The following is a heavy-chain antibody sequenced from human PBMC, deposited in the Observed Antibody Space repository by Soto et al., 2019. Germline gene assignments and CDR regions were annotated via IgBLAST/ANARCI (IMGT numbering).Heavy chain of an antibody. CDR3: ARHHLFSYSGYDGGCGRDCDAFDI. CDR1: GGSISSYY. J-gene: IGHJ3*02. CDR2: IYYSGST. D-gene: IGHD5-12*01. Sequence: QVQLQESGPGLVKPSETLSLTCTVSGGSISSYYWSWIRQPPGKGLEWIGYIYYSGSTNYNPSLTSRGTISVDTSKNQFSLKLSSVTAADTAVYYCARHHLFSYSGYDGGCGRDCDAFDIWGQGTMVTVSS. V-gene: IGHV4-59*08.